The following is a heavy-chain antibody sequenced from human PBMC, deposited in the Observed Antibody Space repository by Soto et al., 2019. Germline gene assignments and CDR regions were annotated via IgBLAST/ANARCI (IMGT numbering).Heavy chain of an antibody. D-gene: IGHD2-8*01. V-gene: IGHV5-51*01. Sequence: PGESRKISCKGSGYSFTSYWIGCVRQMPGKGLEWMGIIYPGDSDTRYSPSFQGQVTISADKSISTAYLQWSSLKASDTATYYCARHRYCTNRARYGMDVSCQGTAVTVSS. CDR1: GYSFTSYW. CDR3: ARHRYCTNRARYGMDV. CDR2: IYPGDSDT. J-gene: IGHJ6*02.